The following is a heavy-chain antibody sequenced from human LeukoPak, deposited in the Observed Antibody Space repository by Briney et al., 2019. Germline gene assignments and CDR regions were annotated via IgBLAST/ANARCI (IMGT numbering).Heavy chain of an antibody. CDR3: AKDRLSRYDYYYGMDV. CDR2: MSGSGGTT. CDR1: GFTFSSYA. V-gene: IGHV3-23*01. Sequence: GGSLRLSCAATGFTFSSYAMNWVRQAPGKGLEWVSGMSGSGGTTYHADSVKGRFTMSRDNSKNTLYPQMNSLRVEDTAVYYCAKDRLSRYDYYYGMDVWGQGTTVIVSS. D-gene: IGHD3-3*02. J-gene: IGHJ6*02.